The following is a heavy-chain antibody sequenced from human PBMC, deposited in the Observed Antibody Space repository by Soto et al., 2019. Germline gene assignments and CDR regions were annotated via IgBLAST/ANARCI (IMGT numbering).Heavy chain of an antibody. CDR1: GYTFTSYG. J-gene: IGHJ4*02. CDR3: ARVGRWVGTAINTDY. V-gene: IGHV1-18*01. Sequence: EASVKVSCKASGYTFTSYGISWVRQAPIQGLEWMGWISDYNGNTNYAQKIKGRVTMTTETSTSTAYMGLRVLRSDDTAVYYCARVGRWVGTAINTDYWGQGTLVTVSS. CDR2: ISDYNGNT. D-gene: IGHD2-21*02.